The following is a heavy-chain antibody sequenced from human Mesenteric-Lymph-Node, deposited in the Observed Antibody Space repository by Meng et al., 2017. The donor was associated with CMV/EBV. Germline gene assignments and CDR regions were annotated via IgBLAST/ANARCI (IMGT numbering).Heavy chain of an antibody. CDR2: IYYSGST. CDR3: ARAYSSSYRVDY. D-gene: IGHD6-6*01. J-gene: IGHJ4*02. V-gene: IGHV4-59*01. Sequence: GSLRLSCTVSGGSISSYYWNWIRQPPGKGLEWIGYIYYSGSTTYNPSLKSRVTISVDTSKNQFSLKLSSVTAADTAVHYCARAYSSSYRVDYWGQGTLVTVSS. CDR1: GGSISSYY.